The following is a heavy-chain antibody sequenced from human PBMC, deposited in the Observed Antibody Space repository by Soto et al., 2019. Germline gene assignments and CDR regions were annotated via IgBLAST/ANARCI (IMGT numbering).Heavy chain of an antibody. Sequence: QVQLQESGPGLVKPSETLSLTCTVSGGSISTYYWSWIRQPPGKGLEWIGYINYSGRTNYNPSLKSRYNVSLDTSKNQFSLKLRSVTAADTAVFYCARYAGSSWFDYWGQGTLVTVSS. J-gene: IGHJ4*02. V-gene: IGHV4-59*01. CDR1: GGSISTYY. D-gene: IGHD6-13*01. CDR2: INYSGRT. CDR3: ARYAGSSWFDY.